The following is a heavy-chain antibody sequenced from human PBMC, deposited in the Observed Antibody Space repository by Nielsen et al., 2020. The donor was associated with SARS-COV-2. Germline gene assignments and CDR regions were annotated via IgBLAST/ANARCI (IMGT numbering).Heavy chain of an antibody. Sequence: SETLSLTCTVSGASISSYYWNWIRQSPGKGLEWIGYIFDSETTYYGPSHKSRVTISVDTSKNQFSLKLRFVTAADTAVYYCARGAYGDYERMDVWGQGTSVTVSS. CDR2: IFDSETT. D-gene: IGHD4-17*01. J-gene: IGHJ6*02. CDR3: ARGAYGDYERMDV. V-gene: IGHV4-59*13. CDR1: GASISSYY.